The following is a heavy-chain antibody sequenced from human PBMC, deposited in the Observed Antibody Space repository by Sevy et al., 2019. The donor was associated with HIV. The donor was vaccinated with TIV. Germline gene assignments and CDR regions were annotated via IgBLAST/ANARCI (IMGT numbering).Heavy chain of an antibody. D-gene: IGHD2-8*02. CDR3: ARDRKVLLVVYAIPFDAFDI. J-gene: IGHJ3*02. CDR2: IRNDGSHE. Sequence: GGSLRLSCTASGFTFSNHAMHWVRQGPGKGPEWVAFIRNDGSHEYYADSVKGRFTISRDNSKNTLYLQMNSLRPEDTDVYYCARDRKVLLVVYAIPFDAFDIWGQGTMVTVSS. V-gene: IGHV3-30*02. CDR1: GFTFSNHA.